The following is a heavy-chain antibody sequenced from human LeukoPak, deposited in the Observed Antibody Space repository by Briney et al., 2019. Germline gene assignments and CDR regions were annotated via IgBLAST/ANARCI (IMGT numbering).Heavy chain of an antibody. D-gene: IGHD3-10*02. Sequence: PGGSLRLSCAASGFTFSSYSMNWVRQAPGKGLEWVSGISWNSGSIDYADSVKGRFTISRDNAKNSLYLQMNSLRTEDTALYYCARDIEVGGITVFDAFDIWGQGTMVTVSS. J-gene: IGHJ3*02. V-gene: IGHV3-9*01. CDR2: ISWNSGSI. CDR1: GFTFSSYS. CDR3: ARDIEVGGITVFDAFDI.